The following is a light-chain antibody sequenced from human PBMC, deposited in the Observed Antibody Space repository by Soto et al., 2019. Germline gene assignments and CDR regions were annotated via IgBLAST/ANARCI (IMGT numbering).Light chain of an antibody. J-gene: IGLJ1*01. CDR2: EGS. CDR1: SRDVGSYNL. V-gene: IGLV2-23*01. Sequence: QSALAQPASVSGSPGQSITISCTGTSRDVGSYNLVSWYQQHPGKAPKLMIYEGSKRPSGVSNRFSGSKSGNTASLTISGLQAEDEADYYCCSYAGSQTYVFGTGTKVTVL. CDR3: CSYAGSQTYV.